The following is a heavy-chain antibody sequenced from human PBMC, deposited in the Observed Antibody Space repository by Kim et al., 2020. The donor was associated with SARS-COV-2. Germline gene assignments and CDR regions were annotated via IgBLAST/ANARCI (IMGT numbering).Heavy chain of an antibody. Sequence: GGSLRLSCAASGFTFSSYSMNWVRQAPGKGLEWVASICYGGDNKYYADSVKGRFTISRDNAKKTLSLQMNSLRAEDTAVYYCARENVNNVSSGYSAGFDYWGQGTLVTVSS. CDR3: ARENVNNVSSGYSAGFDY. CDR2: ICYGGDNK. J-gene: IGHJ4*02. D-gene: IGHD3-22*01. CDR1: GFTFSSYS. V-gene: IGHV3-33*01.